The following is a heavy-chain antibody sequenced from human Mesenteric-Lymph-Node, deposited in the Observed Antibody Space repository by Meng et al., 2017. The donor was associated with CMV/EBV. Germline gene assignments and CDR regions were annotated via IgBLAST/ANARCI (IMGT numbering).Heavy chain of an antibody. CDR3: ARDANSYCGVDCYSREFDP. V-gene: IGHV1-18*01. Sequence: ASVKVSCKASGYTFSSYGITWVRQAPGQGLEWMGWIRPNNGNTNYAQKLQGRVTMTTDTSTSTAYMELKSLRSDDTAVYYCARDANSYCGVDCYSREFDPWGQGTLVTVSS. CDR1: GYTFSSYG. D-gene: IGHD2-21*01. CDR2: IRPNNGNT. J-gene: IGHJ5*02.